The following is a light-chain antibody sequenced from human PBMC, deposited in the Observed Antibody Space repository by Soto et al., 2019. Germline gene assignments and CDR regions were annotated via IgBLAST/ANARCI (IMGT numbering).Light chain of an antibody. CDR2: EVS. V-gene: IGLV2-14*01. Sequence: QSVLTQPASVSGSPGQSITISCTGTSSDVGGYNYVSWYQQHPGKAPKLMIYEVSNRPSGVSNRFSGSKSGNTASLTISGLLAEDEADYYCSSYTSSSIDYVFGSGTKVIVL. CDR3: SSYTSSSIDYV. CDR1: SSDVGGYNY. J-gene: IGLJ1*01.